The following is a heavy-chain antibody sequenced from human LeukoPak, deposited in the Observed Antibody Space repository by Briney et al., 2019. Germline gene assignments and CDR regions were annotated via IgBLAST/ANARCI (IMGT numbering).Heavy chain of an antibody. CDR1: GFTFDSYA. D-gene: IGHD3-10*01. CDR2: ISSSSSNI. J-gene: IGHJ4*02. CDR3: ARSITMVRCASLANDY. V-gene: IGHV3-48*01. Sequence: GGSLRLSCAVSGFTFDSYAMHWVRQAPGKGLEWVSVISSSSSNIYYADSVKGRFTISRDNSKNTLYLQMNSLRAEDTAVYYCARSITMVRCASLANDYWGQGTLVTVSS.